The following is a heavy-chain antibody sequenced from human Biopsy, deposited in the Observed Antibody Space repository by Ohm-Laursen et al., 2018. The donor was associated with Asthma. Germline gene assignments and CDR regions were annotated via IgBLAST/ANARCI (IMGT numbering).Heavy chain of an antibody. CDR1: GYNFISFA. CDR3: ARTYYNFLTGQVKDVFGV. CDR2: VNTGNGDT. V-gene: IGHV1-3*04. J-gene: IGHJ3*01. Sequence: ATVKISCKASGYNFISFAIHWVRQAPGQRLEWMGWVNTGNGDTKYSQKFQGRVTITRDTSASTAYMELRSLRSEDTATYYCARTYYNFLTGQVKDVFGVWGQGTMVTVSS. D-gene: IGHD3-9*01.